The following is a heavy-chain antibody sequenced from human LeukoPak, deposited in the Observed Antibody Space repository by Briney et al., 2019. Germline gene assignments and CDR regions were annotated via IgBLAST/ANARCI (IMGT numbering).Heavy chain of an antibody. V-gene: IGHV4-59*01. J-gene: IGHJ4*02. CDR2: IYYSGST. CDR3: ARGGDYVWGSYRYTFDY. D-gene: IGHD3-16*02. CDR1: GGSISRYY. Sequence: SQTLSLTCTVSGGSISRYYWSWIRQPPGKGLEWIGYIYYSGSTNYNPSLKSRVTVSVDTSKNQFSLKLSSVTAADTAVYYCARGGDYVWGSYRYTFDYWGQGTLVTVSS.